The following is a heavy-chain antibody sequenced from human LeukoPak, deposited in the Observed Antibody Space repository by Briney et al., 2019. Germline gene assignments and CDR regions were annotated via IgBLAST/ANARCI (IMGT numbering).Heavy chain of an antibody. CDR2: INSDGSST. Sequence: GGSLRLSCAASGFTFSSYWMHWVRQAPGKGLVWVSRINSDGSSTSYADSVKGRFTISRDNSKNTLYLQMNSLRAEDTAVYYCAKGDQVAATHFIDYWGQGTLVTVSS. CDR1: GFTFSSYW. J-gene: IGHJ4*02. D-gene: IGHD2-15*01. V-gene: IGHV3-74*01. CDR3: AKGDQVAATHFIDY.